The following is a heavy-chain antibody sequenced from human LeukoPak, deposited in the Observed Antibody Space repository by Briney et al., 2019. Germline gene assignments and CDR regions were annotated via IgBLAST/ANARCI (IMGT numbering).Heavy chain of an antibody. CDR1: GFTFSSYA. Sequence: GGSLRLSCAASGFTFSSYAMSWVRQAPGKGLEWVSAISGSGGSTYYADSVKGRFTISRDNSKNTLYLQMNSLRAEDTVVYYCAKDQQQPRAFDYWGQGTLVTVSS. CDR2: ISGSGGST. V-gene: IGHV3-23*01. D-gene: IGHD6-13*01. CDR3: AKDQQQPRAFDY. J-gene: IGHJ4*02.